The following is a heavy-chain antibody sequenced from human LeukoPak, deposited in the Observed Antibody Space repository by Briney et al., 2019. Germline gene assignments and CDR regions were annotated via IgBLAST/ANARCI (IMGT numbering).Heavy chain of an antibody. CDR1: GYSENFYG. CDR2: ISAQHGQT. Sequence: GASVKVSCKTSGYSENFYGITWVRQVAGQGLEWMGWISAQHGQTEYAPNSQDRVTMTTDTYTNTAYMELKSLRSDDTDVYYCAGSLGYCTSNVCYLKYWGQGTLVTVSS. V-gene: IGHV1-18*01. CDR3: AGSLGYCTSNVCYLKY. J-gene: IGHJ4*02. D-gene: IGHD2-8*01.